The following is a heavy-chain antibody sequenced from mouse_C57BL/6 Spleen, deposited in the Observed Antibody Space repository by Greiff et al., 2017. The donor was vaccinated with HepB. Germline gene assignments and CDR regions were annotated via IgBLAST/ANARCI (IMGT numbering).Heavy chain of an antibody. CDR2: IDPENGDT. D-gene: IGHD2-3*01. Sequence: EVQLQQSGAELVRPGASVKLSCTASGFNIKDDYMHWVKQRPEQGLEWIGWIDPENGDTEYASKFQGKATITADTSSNTAYLQLSSLTSEDTAVYYCTTYDGYSYWYFDVWGTGTTVTVSS. CDR3: TTYDGYSYWYFDV. CDR1: GFNIKDDY. V-gene: IGHV14-4*01. J-gene: IGHJ1*03.